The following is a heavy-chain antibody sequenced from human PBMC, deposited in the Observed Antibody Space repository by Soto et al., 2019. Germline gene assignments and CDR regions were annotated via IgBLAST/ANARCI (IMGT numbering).Heavy chain of an antibody. CDR2: ISSSSSTI. J-gene: IGHJ4*02. V-gene: IGHV3-48*01. D-gene: IGHD2-2*01. CDR1: GFTFSTYS. CDR3: AREVVVARGASYFDY. Sequence: GGSLRLSCAASGFTFSTYSMNWVRQAPGKGLEWVSYISSSSSTIFYTDSVKGRFTVSRDNAKNSLYLQMNSLRTEDTAVYYCAREVVVARGASYFDYWGPGTLVTVSS.